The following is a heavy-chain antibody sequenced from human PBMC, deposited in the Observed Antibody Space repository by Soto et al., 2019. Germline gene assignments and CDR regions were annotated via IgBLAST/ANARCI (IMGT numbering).Heavy chain of an antibody. CDR3: ARGMTTNDY. J-gene: IGHJ4*01. V-gene: IGHV3-33*01. D-gene: IGHD4-4*01. CDR2: IWYDGSNK. Sequence: QVQLVESGGGVVQPGRSLRLSCAASGFTFSSYGMHWVRQAPGKGLEWVAVIWYDGSNKYYADSVKGRFTISRDNSEHTRYLQMNSLIAEDTAVYYCARGMTTNDYWGHGTLVTVSS. CDR1: GFTFSSYG.